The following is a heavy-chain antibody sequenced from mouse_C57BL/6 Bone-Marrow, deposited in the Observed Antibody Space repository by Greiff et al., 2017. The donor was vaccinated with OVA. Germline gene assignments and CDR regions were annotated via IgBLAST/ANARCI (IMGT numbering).Heavy chain of an antibody. V-gene: IGHV2-5*01. CDR1: GFSLTSYG. CDR2: IWRGGST. D-gene: IGHD2-4*01. CDR3: AKTGMITTRDAMDY. J-gene: IGHJ4*01. Sequence: VQLVESGPGLVQPSQSLSITCTVSGFSLTSYGVHWVRQSPGKGLEWLGVIWRGGSTDYNAAFMSRLSITKDNSKSQVFFKMNSLQADDTAIYYCAKTGMITTRDAMDYWGQGTSVTVSS.